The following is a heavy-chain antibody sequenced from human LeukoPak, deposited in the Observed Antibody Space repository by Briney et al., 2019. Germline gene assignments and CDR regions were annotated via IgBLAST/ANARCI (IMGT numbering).Heavy chain of an antibody. CDR1: GYTFTSYY. D-gene: IGHD3-10*01. CDR2: INPSGGST. J-gene: IGHJ4*02. Sequence: GASVKVSCKASGYTFTSYYMHWVRQAPGQGLEWMGIINPSGGSTSYAQKFQGRVTMTRDTSTSTVYMERSSLRSEDTAVYYCARGRGITMVRGVPFDYWGQGTLVTVSS. V-gene: IGHV1-46*01. CDR3: ARGRGITMVRGVPFDY.